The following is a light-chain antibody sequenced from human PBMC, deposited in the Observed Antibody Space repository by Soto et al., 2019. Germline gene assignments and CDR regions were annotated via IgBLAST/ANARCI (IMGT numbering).Light chain of an antibody. V-gene: IGKV3-15*01. CDR2: GAS. J-gene: IGKJ5*01. CDR1: QRIGTD. Sequence: DMVMTQSPDTLTLSPGERANLSCRASQRIGTDLAWYQLRPGQAPRLLLYGASTRATGIPVRFSGSGFGTEFTLTIRSLKSEDFAVYYCQQYKNRPLVGQGTRLEI. CDR3: QQYKNRPL.